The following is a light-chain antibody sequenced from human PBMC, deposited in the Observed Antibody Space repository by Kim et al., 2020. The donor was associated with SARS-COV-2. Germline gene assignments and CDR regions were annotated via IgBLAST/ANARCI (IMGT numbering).Light chain of an antibody. Sequence: QSALTQPASVSGSPGQSITISCTGTSSDVGAFNYVSWYQQHPGKAPKLMVYGVSSRPSGVSDRFSGSKSGNTASLTISGLQAEDEADYYCSSYTRRPTLVFGTGTKVTVL. J-gene: IGLJ1*01. CDR2: GVS. CDR3: SSYTRRPTLV. V-gene: IGLV2-14*01. CDR1: SSDVGAFNY.